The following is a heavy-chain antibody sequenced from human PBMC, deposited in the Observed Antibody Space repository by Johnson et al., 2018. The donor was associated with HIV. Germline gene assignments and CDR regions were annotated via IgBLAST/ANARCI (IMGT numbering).Heavy chain of an antibody. CDR1: GFTFSSFA. D-gene: IGHD3-22*01. CDR3: VRRFYDSSAFDI. Sequence: VQLVESGGGVVQPGRSLSLSCAASGFTFSSFAMHWVRQAPGKGLEWMAFISYDGSNKYFTDSVRGRFTISRDNSKNTLFLQMNSLRAEDTAVYYCVRRFYDSSAFDIWGQGTMVTVSS. CDR2: ISYDGSNK. J-gene: IGHJ3*02. V-gene: IGHV3-30-3*01.